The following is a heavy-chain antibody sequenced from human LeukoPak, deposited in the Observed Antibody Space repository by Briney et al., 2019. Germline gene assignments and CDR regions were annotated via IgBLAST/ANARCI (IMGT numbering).Heavy chain of an antibody. CDR2: ISSSGSTI. V-gene: IGHV3-48*03. J-gene: IGHJ4*02. CDR1: GFTSSSYE. Sequence: PGGSLRLSCAASGFTSSSYEVNWVRQAPGKGLEWVSYISSSGSTIYYADSVKGRFTISRHNAKNSLYLQMNSLRAEDAAIYYCARGYTYGLDFWGQGTLVTVSS. CDR3: ARGYTYGLDF. D-gene: IGHD5-18*01.